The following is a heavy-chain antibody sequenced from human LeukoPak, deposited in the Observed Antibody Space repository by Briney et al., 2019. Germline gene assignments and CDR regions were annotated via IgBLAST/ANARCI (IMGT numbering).Heavy chain of an antibody. CDR3: ARGRLSQYDSSGYSLYDY. J-gene: IGHJ4*02. CDR2: IIPIFGTA. Sequence: SVKVSCKASGGTFSSYAISWVRQAPGQGLEWMGGIIPIFGTANYAQKFQGRVTITADESTSTAYMELSSLRSEDTAVYYCARGRLSQYDSSGYSLYDYWGQGTLVTVSS. V-gene: IGHV1-69*01. D-gene: IGHD3-22*01. CDR1: GGTFSSYA.